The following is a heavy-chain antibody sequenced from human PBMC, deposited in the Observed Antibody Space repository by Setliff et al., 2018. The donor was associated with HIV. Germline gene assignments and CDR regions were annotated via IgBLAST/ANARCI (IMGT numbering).Heavy chain of an antibody. CDR2: IKQDGSEI. V-gene: IGHV3-7*03. Sequence: GGSLRLSCAASGFTFSSHWMSWIRQAPGRGLEWVASIKQDGSEIYYMDSVKGRFTISRDNARTSLFLEMRSLRDEDTAVYLCANLWELGAWGQGTLVTVSS. D-gene: IGHD3-16*01. CDR1: GFTFSSHW. CDR3: ANLWELGA. J-gene: IGHJ5*02.